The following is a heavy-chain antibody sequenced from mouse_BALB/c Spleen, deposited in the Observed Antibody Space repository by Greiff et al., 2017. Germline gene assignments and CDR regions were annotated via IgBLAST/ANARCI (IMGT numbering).Heavy chain of an antibody. CDR3: ARKGGRYDVDWYFDV. D-gene: IGHD2-14*01. CDR1: GFSLTSYG. V-gene: IGHV2-2*02. CDR2: IWSGGST. J-gene: IGHJ1*01. Sequence: VQVVESGPGLVQPSQSLSITCTVSGFSLTSYGVHWVRQSPGKGLEWLGVIWSGGSTDYNAAFISRLSISKDNSKSQVFFKMNSLQANDTAIYYCARKGGRYDVDWYFDVWGAGTTVTVSS.